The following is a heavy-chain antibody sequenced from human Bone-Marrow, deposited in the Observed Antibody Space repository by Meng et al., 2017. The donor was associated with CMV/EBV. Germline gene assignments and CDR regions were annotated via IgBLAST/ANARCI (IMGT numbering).Heavy chain of an antibody. V-gene: IGHV1-18*01. CDR2: ISAYKCNT. Sequence: VQSAAEVENSEASGKGFCDDCSYCFSHDRSSWLGQVAGQRLEWMGWISAYKCNTNYTQKLQARVTTTSDKSSSTAYMELRSLRSDGTAVKYCARDTVLDYWGQGTLVTVSS. CDR3: ARDTVLDY. CDR1: SYCFSHDR. J-gene: IGHJ4*02.